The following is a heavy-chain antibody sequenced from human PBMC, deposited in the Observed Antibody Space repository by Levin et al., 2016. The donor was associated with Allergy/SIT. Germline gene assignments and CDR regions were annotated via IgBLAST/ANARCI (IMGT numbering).Heavy chain of an antibody. V-gene: IGHV3-21*01. J-gene: IGHJ4*02. D-gene: IGHD3-10*01. CDR3: ARDLYGSGSYYAQYYFDY. Sequence: WIRQPPGKGLEWVSSISSSSSYIYYADSVKGRFTISRDNAKNSLYLQMNSLRAEDTAVYYCARDLYGSGSYYAQYYFDYWGQGTLVTVSS. CDR2: ISSSSSYI.